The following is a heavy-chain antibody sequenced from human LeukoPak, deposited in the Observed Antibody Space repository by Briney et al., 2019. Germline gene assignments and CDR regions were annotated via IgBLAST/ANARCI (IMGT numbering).Heavy chain of an antibody. CDR2: ISYDGSNK. D-gene: IGHD3/OR15-3a*01. V-gene: IGHV3-30*03. CDR3: ARDSGFSGTQRGEY. Sequence: GGSLRLSCAASGFTFSSYGLSWVRQAPGKGLEWVAVISYDGSNKYYADFVKGRFTISRDNSKNTLYLQMNSLRAEDTAVYYCARDSGFSGTQRGEYWGQGTLVTVSS. CDR1: GFTFSSYG. J-gene: IGHJ4*02.